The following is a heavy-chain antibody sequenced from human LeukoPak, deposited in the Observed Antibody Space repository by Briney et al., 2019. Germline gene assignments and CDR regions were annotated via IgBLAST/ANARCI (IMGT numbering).Heavy chain of an antibody. D-gene: IGHD3-22*01. CDR3: AKDHGLYYDSSGYTFEYYFDY. J-gene: IGHJ4*02. CDR1: GLTFSSYG. CDR2: ISYDGSNK. V-gene: IGHV3-30*18. Sequence: QPGGSLRLSCAASGLTFSSYGMHWVRQAPGKGLEWVAVISYDGSNKYYADSVKGRFTISRDNSKNTLYLQMNSLRAEDTAVYYCAKDHGLYYDSSGYTFEYYFDYWGQGTLVTVSS.